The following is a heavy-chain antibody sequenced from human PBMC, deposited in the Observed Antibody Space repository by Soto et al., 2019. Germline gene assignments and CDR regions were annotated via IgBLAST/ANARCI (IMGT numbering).Heavy chain of an antibody. CDR1: GGSISSGGYY. Sequence: QVQLQESGPGLVKPSQTLSLTCTVSGGSISSGGYYWSWIRQHPGKGLEWIGYIYYSGSTYYNPSAKSRVTLSVDPSKNQFSRKLSYVTAADPAVYYCARRRIPMVRGVGWFDPWGQGTLFTVSS. J-gene: IGHJ5*02. CDR3: ARRRIPMVRGVGWFDP. CDR2: IYYSGST. D-gene: IGHD3-10*01. V-gene: IGHV4-31*03.